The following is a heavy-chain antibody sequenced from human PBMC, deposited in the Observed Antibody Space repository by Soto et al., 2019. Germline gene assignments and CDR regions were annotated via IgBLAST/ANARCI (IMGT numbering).Heavy chain of an antibody. V-gene: IGHV3-30-3*01. Sequence: PGGSLRLSCAASGFTFSSYAMHWVRQAPGKGLEWVAVISYDGSNKYYADSVKGRFTISRDNSKNTLYLQMSSLRAEDTAVYYCARELSGWLDYWGQGTLVTVSS. CDR3: ARELSGWLDY. J-gene: IGHJ4*02. CDR1: GFTFSSYA. CDR2: ISYDGSNK. D-gene: IGHD6-19*01.